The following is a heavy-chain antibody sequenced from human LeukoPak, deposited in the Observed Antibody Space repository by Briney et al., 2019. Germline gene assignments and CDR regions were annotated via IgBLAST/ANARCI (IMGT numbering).Heavy chain of an antibody. V-gene: IGHV3-48*03. CDR3: ARDLYSSNWFGSEY. J-gene: IGHJ4*02. Sequence: GGSLRLSCAASGFTFSNYEMNWVRQAPGKGLEWISYISSGGSTIYYADSVKGRLTISRDNAKNSLYLQTNSLRVEDTAVYYCARDLYSSNWFGSEYWGQGTLVTVSS. CDR2: ISSGGSTI. CDR1: GFTFSNYE. D-gene: IGHD6-13*01.